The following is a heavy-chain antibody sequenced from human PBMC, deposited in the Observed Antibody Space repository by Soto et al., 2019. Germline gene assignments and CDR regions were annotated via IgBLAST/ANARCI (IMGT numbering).Heavy chain of an antibody. D-gene: IGHD3-3*01. CDR3: ARVPRGYDFWSGYYLDY. V-gene: IGHV4-39*01. Sequence: SETLSLTCTVSGGSISSSSHYWDWIRQPPGKGLEWIGSIYYSGSTYYNPSLKSRVTISVDTSKNQFSLKLSSVTAADTAVYYCARVPRGYDFWSGYYLDYWGQGTLVTVSS. J-gene: IGHJ4*02. CDR1: GGSISSSSHY. CDR2: IYYSGST.